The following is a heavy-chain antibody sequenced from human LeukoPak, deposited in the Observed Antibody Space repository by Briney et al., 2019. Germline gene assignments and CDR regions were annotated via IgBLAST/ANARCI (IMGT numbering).Heavy chain of an antibody. CDR1: VGSISSGNW. J-gene: IGHJ6*02. D-gene: IGHD2-2*02. CDR3: ATAPILRGEGGEHYKYGMDV. CDR2: IHHNGTR. V-gene: IGHV4-4*02. Sequence: PSETLSLTCAVSVGSISSGNWWSWVRQSPGKGLEWIGEIHHNGTRNYNPSLKSRVTISADTFKNHFSLILTSLTAADTAVYYCATAPILRGEGGEHYKYGMDVWGQGTTVIVSS.